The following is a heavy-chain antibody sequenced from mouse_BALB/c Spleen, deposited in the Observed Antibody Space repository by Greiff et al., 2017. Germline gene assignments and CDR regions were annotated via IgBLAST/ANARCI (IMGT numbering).Heavy chain of an antibody. J-gene: IGHJ4*01. Sequence: VQLVESGAELARPGASVKMSCKASGYTFTSYTMHWVKQRPGQGLEWIGYINPSSGYTNYNQKFKDKATLTADKSSSTAYMQLSSLTSEDSAVYYCARKTTMITTMDYWGQGTSVTVSS. V-gene: IGHV1-4*01. CDR3: ARKTTMITTMDY. CDR2: INPSSGYT. CDR1: GYTFTSYT. D-gene: IGHD2-4*01.